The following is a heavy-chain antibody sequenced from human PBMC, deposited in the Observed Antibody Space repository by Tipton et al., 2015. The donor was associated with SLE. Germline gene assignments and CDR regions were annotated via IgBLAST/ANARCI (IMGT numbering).Heavy chain of an antibody. J-gene: IGHJ4*02. D-gene: IGHD4-23*01. CDR3: ARDRGNTVVYY. CDR2: VYPGGTF. CDR1: GGSISSHY. V-gene: IGHV4-4*07. Sequence: TLSLTCTVYGGSISSHYWSWIRQAPGKGLEWIGRVYPGGTFSYNPSLQSRVTMSVDTSKNQVSLKLNSVTAADAAVYYCARDRGNTVVYYWGQGTLVTVSS.